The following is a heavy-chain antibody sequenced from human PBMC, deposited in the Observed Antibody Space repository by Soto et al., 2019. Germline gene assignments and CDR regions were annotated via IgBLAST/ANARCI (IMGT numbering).Heavy chain of an antibody. CDR1: GFSFSTYA. CDR2: ISSNGGST. J-gene: IGHJ4*02. V-gene: IGHV3-64D*06. Sequence: AGGSLRLSCSASGFSFSTYAMHWVRQAPGRGLQYVSSISSNGGSTYYPDSVKGRFTISRDNSKNTLYLQMSSLRAEDTAVYYCVKDRWIDYWGQGTLVTVSS. D-gene: IGHD3-16*02. CDR3: VKDRWIDY.